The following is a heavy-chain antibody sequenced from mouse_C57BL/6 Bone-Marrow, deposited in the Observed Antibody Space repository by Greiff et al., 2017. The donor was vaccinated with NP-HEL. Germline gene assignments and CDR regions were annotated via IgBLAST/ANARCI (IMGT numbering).Heavy chain of an antibody. D-gene: IGHD2-3*01. CDR3: ARESDGYYLYAMDY. CDR1: GYTFTSYW. CDR2: IDPSDSYT. Sequence: QVQLQQPGAELVRPGTSVKLSCKASGYTFTSYWMHWVKQRPGQGLEWIGVIDPSDSYTNYNQKFKGKATLTVDTSSSTAYMQLSSLTSEDSVVYYCARESDGYYLYAMDYWGQGTSVTVSS. V-gene: IGHV1-59*01. J-gene: IGHJ4*01.